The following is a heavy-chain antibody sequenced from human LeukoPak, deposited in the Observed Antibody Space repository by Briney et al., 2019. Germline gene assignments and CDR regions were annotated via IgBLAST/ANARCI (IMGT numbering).Heavy chain of an antibody. V-gene: IGHV1-24*01. Sequence: ASVKVSCKVSGYTLTELSMHWVRQAPGKGLEWMGGFDPEDGETIYAQKFQGRVTMTEDTSTDTAYMELSSLRSDDTAVYYCARDRVTYYDFWSGLRLYYYYYMDVWGKGTTVTVSS. CDR1: GYTLTELS. J-gene: IGHJ6*03. CDR3: ARDRVTYYDFWSGLRLYYYYYMDV. D-gene: IGHD3-3*01. CDR2: FDPEDGET.